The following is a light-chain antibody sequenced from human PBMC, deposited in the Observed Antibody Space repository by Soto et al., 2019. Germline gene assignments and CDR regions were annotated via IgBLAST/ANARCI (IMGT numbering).Light chain of an antibody. CDR2: KVT. CDR1: SRDIGFFNY. V-gene: IGLV2-14*01. Sequence: QSALTQPASVSGSPGQSITISCTGTSRDIGFFNYVSWYQQFPGNAHKLIIFKVTKRPSGLSNRFSASTSGNTASLTIAGLQAEDGADYYCSSYTTRSTYVFGTGTKVTVL. J-gene: IGLJ1*01. CDR3: SSYTTRSTYV.